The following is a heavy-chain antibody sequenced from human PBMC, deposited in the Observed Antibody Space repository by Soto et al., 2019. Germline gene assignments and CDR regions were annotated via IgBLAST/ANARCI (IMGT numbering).Heavy chain of an antibody. V-gene: IGHV1-69*01. CDR2: FIPVYRTL. CDR3: APVVICIGYFTVDS. Sequence: QVQLVQSGAEVKKPGSSVKVSCKASGGSFGNSAINWVRQTPGQGLEWLGGFIPVYRTLNYAQKFQGRVTITADESTGTAYMTLSSLASDDTAVYYCAPVVICIGYFTVDSWGQGTRITVST. J-gene: IGHJ4*02. CDR1: GGSFGNSA. D-gene: IGHD3-3*01.